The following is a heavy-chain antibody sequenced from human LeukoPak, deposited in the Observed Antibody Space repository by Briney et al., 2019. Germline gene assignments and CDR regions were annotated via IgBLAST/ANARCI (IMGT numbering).Heavy chain of an antibody. V-gene: IGHV3-30*02. D-gene: IGHD3-10*01. CDR2: IRYYGSNK. CDR3: ASLWFGELFGFDY. J-gene: IGHJ4*02. Sequence: LTGRCLSPSRAASASSFSTNGMHWVSQDPSNWLEWVAFIRYYGSNKYSAAFVNGRFTISRDNSKNTLYLKMNSLGAEDTAVYYCASLWFGELFGFDYWGQGTLVTVSS. CDR1: ASSFSTNG.